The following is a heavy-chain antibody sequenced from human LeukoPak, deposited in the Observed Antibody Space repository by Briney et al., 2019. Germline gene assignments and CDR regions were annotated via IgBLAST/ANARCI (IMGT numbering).Heavy chain of an antibody. D-gene: IGHD1-1*01. CDR1: GFTFSSYS. Sequence: GGSPRLSCAASGFTFSSYSMNWVRQAPGKGLEWVSSISSSNSYIYYADSVKGRFTISRDNAKNSLYLQMNSLRAEDTAVYYCARESHNWNDPYFDYWGQGTLVTVSS. CDR3: ARESHNWNDPYFDY. V-gene: IGHV3-21*01. J-gene: IGHJ4*02. CDR2: ISSSNSYI.